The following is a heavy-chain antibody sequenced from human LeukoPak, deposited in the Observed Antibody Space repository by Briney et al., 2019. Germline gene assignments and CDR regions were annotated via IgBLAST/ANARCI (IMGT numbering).Heavy chain of an antibody. CDR3: AKGATVVTSPYYFDY. J-gene: IGHJ4*02. CDR1: GFTFSSYA. D-gene: IGHD4-23*01. V-gene: IGHV3-23*01. Sequence: GSLRLSCAASGFTFSSYAMSRVRQAPGKGLEWVSAISGSGGSTYYADSVKGRFTISRDNSKNTLYLQMNSLRAEDTAVYYCAKGATVVTSPYYFDYWGQGTLVTVSS. CDR2: ISGSGGST.